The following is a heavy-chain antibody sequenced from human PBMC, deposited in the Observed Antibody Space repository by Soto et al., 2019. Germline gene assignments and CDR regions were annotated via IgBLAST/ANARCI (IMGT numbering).Heavy chain of an antibody. V-gene: IGHV5-51*01. J-gene: IGHJ6*03. D-gene: IGHD3-10*01. CDR2: IYPGDSDT. CDR1: GYSFTSYW. CDR3: ARLKYMVRGVITDTPRPDYYYMDV. Sequence: PGESLKISCKGSGYSFTSYWIGWVRQMPGKGLEWMGIIYPGDSDTRYSPSFQGQVTISADKSISTAYLQWSSLKASDTAMYYCARLKYMVRGVITDTPRPDYYYMDVWGKGTTVTVSS.